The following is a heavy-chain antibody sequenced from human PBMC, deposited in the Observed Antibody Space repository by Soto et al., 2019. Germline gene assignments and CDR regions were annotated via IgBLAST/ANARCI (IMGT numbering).Heavy chain of an antibody. J-gene: IGHJ4*02. Sequence: GGSLRLSCAASGFSFSDYYMTWIRQAPGQGLEWVSYISSRSGTIFYADSVKGRFTLSRDNSKNSMSLQMNSLRAEDTAVYYCARDRYYDRYWGQGILVTVSS. CDR1: GFSFSDYY. D-gene: IGHD3-22*01. V-gene: IGHV3-11*04. CDR3: ARDRYYDRY. CDR2: ISSRSGTI.